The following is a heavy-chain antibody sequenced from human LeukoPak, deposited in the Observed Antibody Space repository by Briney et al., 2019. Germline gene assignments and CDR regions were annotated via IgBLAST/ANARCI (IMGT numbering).Heavy chain of an antibody. Sequence: GRSLRLSCAASGFTFSSYGMHWVCQAPGKGLEWVAVISYDGSNKYYADSVKGRFTISRDNSKNTLYLQMNSLRAEDTAVYYCAKVGHYCSSTSCYAPATFDYWGQGTLVTVSS. CDR2: ISYDGSNK. CDR3: AKVGHYCSSTSCYAPATFDY. V-gene: IGHV3-30*18. J-gene: IGHJ4*02. CDR1: GFTFSSYG. D-gene: IGHD2-2*01.